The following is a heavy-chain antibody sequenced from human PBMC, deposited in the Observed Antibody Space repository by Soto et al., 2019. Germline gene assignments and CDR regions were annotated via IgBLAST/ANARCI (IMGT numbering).Heavy chain of an antibody. CDR1: GGSISSYY. D-gene: IGHD2-2*01. CDR3: ARDLRYCSSTSCYYYYYGMDV. Sequence: SETLSLTCTVSGGSISSYYWSWIRQPPGKGLEWIGYIYYSGSTNYNPSLKSRVTISVDTSKNQFSLKLSSVTAADTAVYYCARDLRYCSSTSCYYYYYGMDVWGQGTTVTVSS. CDR2: IYYSGST. V-gene: IGHV4-59*01. J-gene: IGHJ6*02.